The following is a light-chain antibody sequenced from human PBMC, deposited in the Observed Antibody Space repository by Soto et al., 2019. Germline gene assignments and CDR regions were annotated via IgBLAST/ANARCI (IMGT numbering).Light chain of an antibody. V-gene: IGLV1-40*01. CDR2: GNT. J-gene: IGLJ1*01. CDR3: QSYDSTLSARYV. CDR1: SSKIGAGYD. Sequence: QSVLTQPPSVSGAPGQRGTISCTGSSSKIGAGYDVHWYQQRPGTAPKLLIFGNTNRPSGVPDRFSGSKSGTSASLAITGLHAEDEGDYYCQSYDSTLSARYVFGTGTKLTVL.